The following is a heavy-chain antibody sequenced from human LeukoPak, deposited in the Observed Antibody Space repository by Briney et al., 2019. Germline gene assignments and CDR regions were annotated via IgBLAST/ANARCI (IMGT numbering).Heavy chain of an antibody. Sequence: GGSLRLSCAASRFTFSSYWMSWVRQAPGKGLEWVANIKQDGSEKYYVDSVKGRFTISRDNTKKSLYLQMNSLRAEDTAVYYCARDGDLESTMGTLDMWGRGTMVTVSS. CDR1: RFTFSSYW. D-gene: IGHD7-27*01. J-gene: IGHJ3*02. V-gene: IGHV3-7*01. CDR3: ARDGDLESTMGTLDM. CDR2: IKQDGSEK.